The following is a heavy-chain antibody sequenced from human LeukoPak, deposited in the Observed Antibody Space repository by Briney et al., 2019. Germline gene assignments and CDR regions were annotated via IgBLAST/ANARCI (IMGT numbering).Heavy chain of an antibody. Sequence: SETLSLTCTVSGGSISSYYWSWIRQPPGKGLEWIGYIYYSGSTYYNPSLKSRVTISVDTSKNQFSLKLSSVTAADTAVYYCARLSGDYVGLRFDYWGQGTLVTVSS. D-gene: IGHD4-17*01. J-gene: IGHJ4*02. CDR3: ARLSGDYVGLRFDY. CDR2: IYYSGST. V-gene: IGHV4-59*04. CDR1: GGSISSYY.